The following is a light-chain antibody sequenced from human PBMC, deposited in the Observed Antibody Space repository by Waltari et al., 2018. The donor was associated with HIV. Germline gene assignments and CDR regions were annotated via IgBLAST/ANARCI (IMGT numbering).Light chain of an antibody. J-gene: IGKJ5*01. Sequence: EIVLTQFPATLSLSPGERATLSCGASQSVSSTYLAWYQQKPGRAPRLLIYDASSRATVIPDRFSGSGSGTDFTLTISRLEPEDFAVYYCQQYGSSPTFGLGTRLEIK. CDR2: DAS. CDR3: QQYGSSPT. V-gene: IGKV3D-20*01. CDR1: QSVSSTY.